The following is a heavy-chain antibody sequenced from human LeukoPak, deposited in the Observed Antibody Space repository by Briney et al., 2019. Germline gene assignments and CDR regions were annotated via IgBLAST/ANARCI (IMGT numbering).Heavy chain of an antibody. J-gene: IGHJ4*01. CDR2: IRQDGSDK. CDR3: TTDSGGGRPFDY. Sequence: GGSLRLSCAASGFTFSSFVMSWVRQAPGKGLEWVANIRQDGSDKYYVDSVKGRFTISRDNAKNSLFLQMNSLRAEDTALYFCTTDSGGGRPFDYWGHGTLVIVSS. CDR1: GFTFSSFV. D-gene: IGHD6-6*01. V-gene: IGHV3-7*01.